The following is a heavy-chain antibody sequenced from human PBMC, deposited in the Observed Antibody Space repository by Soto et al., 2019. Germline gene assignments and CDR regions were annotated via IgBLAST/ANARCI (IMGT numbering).Heavy chain of an antibody. Sequence: ASVKVSCKASGYTFTSYDINWVRQATGQGLEWMGWMNPNSGNTGYAQKFQGRGTMTRNTSISTAYMERSSLRSEDTAVYYCAVMYCSGGSCYSPSPAYYYYMDVWGKGTTVTVSS. CDR3: AVMYCSGGSCYSPSPAYYYYMDV. D-gene: IGHD2-15*01. CDR2: MNPNSGNT. V-gene: IGHV1-8*01. J-gene: IGHJ6*03. CDR1: GYTFTSYD.